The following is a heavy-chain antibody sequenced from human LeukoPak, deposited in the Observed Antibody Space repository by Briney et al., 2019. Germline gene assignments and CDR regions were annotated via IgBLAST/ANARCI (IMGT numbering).Heavy chain of an antibody. D-gene: IGHD2-15*01. CDR3: AREGSGGSYDY. Sequence: SETLSLTCTVSGGSISNYYWTWIRQPPGKGLEWIGYIYHSGSTYCNPSLKSRVTISVDRSKNQFSLKLSSVTAADTAVYYCAREGSGGSYDYWGQGTLVTVSS. CDR1: GGSISNYY. V-gene: IGHV4-59*12. J-gene: IGHJ4*02. CDR2: IYHSGST.